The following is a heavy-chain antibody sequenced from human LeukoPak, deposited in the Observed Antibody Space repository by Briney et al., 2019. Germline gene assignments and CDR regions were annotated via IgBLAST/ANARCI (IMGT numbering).Heavy chain of an antibody. CDR3: AREIVQDYSDYKSYFDS. J-gene: IGHJ4*02. D-gene: IGHD4-11*01. CDR2: ISGRTSTI. Sequence: GGSLRLSCVFSGFTFSPYCMNWVRQAPGKGLEWVEYISGRTSTIYYADSVYGRFTISRDNAKNSLYLQMNSLRAEDTAVYYCAREIVQDYSDYKSYFDSWGQGALVTVSS. V-gene: IGHV3-48*01. CDR1: GFTFSPYC.